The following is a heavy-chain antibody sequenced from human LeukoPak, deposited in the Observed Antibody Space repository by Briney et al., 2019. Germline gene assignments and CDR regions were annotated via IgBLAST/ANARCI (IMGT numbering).Heavy chain of an antibody. V-gene: IGHV3-23*01. D-gene: IGHD3-3*01. J-gene: IGHJ4*02. Sequence: PGGSLRLSCAASGFTFSTYAMSWVRQAPGKGLEWVSGISGSGGSTYYADSVKGRFTISRDKSKNTLYLQMNSLRVEDTAVYYCARDNLDFWSGDHYFDYWGQGTLVTVSS. CDR3: ARDNLDFWSGDHYFDY. CDR2: ISGSGGST. CDR1: GFTFSTYA.